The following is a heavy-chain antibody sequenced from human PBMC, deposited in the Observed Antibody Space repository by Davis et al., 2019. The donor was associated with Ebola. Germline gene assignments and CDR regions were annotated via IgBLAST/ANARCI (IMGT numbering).Heavy chain of an antibody. D-gene: IGHD6-19*01. J-gene: IGHJ3*02. CDR2: IRNGGST. V-gene: IGHV3-20*01. CDR3: ARAYSSGWGDAFDI. CDR1: GFTFADYG. Sequence: PGGSLRLSCAASGFTFADYGMSWVRQAPGKGLEWVSGIRNGGSTGYADSVKGRFTISRDNAKNSLCLQMNSLRAEDTALYHCARAYSSGWGDAFDIWGQGTMVTVSS.